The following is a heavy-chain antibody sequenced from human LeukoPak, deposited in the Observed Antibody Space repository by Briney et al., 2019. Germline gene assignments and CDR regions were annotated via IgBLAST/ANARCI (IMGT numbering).Heavy chain of an antibody. V-gene: IGHV3-66*01. Sequence: GGSLRLSCAASEFSFGSNYMTWVRQAPGKGLEWVSLIYSGGRTYYADSVKGRFTISRDNSKNTLYLQMNSLRAEDTAVYYCARSWSSGYWFPATASFDYWGQGTLVTVSS. CDR1: EFSFGSNY. D-gene: IGHD3-22*01. CDR3: ARSWSSGYWFPATASFDY. CDR2: IYSGGRT. J-gene: IGHJ4*02.